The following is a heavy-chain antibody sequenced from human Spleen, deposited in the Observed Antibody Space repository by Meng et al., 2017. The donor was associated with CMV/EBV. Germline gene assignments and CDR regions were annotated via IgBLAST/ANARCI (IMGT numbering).Heavy chain of an antibody. CDR3: ARFDMDVEGYYGMDV. Sequence: SETLSLTCTVSGVSISSYYWSWIRQPPGKGLEWIGYISYNGRTNYNPSLKSRVTISVDTSKNQVSLKLSSVTAADTAVYYCARFDMDVEGYYGMDVWGQGTTVTVSS. D-gene: IGHD2-15*01. CDR2: ISYNGRT. J-gene: IGHJ6*02. CDR1: GVSISSYY. V-gene: IGHV4-59*01.